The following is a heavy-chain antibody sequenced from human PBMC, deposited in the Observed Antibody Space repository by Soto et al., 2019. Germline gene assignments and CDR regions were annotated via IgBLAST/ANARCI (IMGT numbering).Heavy chain of an antibody. V-gene: IGHV4-59*01. D-gene: IGHD2-8*01. CDR2: IYYSGST. CDR1: GGSISSYY. J-gene: IGHJ5*02. CDR3: ARDLGYCTNGVCYRYWFDP. Sequence: PSETLSLTCTVSGGSISSYYWSWIRQPPGKGLEWIGYIYYSGSTNYNPSLKSRVTISVDTSKNQFSLKLSSVTAADTAVYYCARDLGYCTNGVCYRYWFDPWGQGTLVTVSS.